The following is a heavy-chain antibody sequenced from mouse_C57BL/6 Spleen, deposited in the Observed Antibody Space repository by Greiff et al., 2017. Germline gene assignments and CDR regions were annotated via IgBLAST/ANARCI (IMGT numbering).Heavy chain of an antibody. V-gene: IGHV1-81*01. D-gene: IGHD3-1*01. CDR2: IYPRSGNT. CDR1: GYTFTSYG. Sequence: VQGVESGAELARPGASVKLSCKASGYTFTSYGISWVKQRTGQGLEWIGEIYPRSGNTYYNEKFKGKATLTADKSSSTAYMELSSLTSEDSAVYYCARSGRSQYYFDYWGQGTTLTVSS. CDR3: ARSGRSQYYFDY. J-gene: IGHJ2*01.